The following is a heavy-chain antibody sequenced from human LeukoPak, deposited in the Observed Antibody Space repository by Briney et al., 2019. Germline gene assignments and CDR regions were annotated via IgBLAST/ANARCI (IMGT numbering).Heavy chain of an antibody. CDR3: ARDGGNRYWYFDL. CDR2: ISSSSSYI. Sequence: PGGSLRLSCAASGFTFSSYSMNWVRQAPGKGLEWVSSISSSSSYIYYADSVKGRFTISRDNAENSLYLQMNSLRAEDTAVYYCARDGGNRYWYFDLWGRGTLVTVSS. CDR1: GFTFSSYS. V-gene: IGHV3-21*01. D-gene: IGHD4-23*01. J-gene: IGHJ2*01.